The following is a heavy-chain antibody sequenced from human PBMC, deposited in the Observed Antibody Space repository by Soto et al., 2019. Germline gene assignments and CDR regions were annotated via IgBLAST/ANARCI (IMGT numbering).Heavy chain of an antibody. CDR1: GRTLSDYS. J-gene: IGHJ5*02. D-gene: IGHD6-19*01. CDR3: ATEGGSAWERGDWFDP. Sequence: SVKVSCKASGRTLSDYSLPWVRQAPGQGLEWIGRVIPVLGLSNYAQKFQDRVTITADKSTRTAYVELNSLKSDDTAVYYCATEGGSAWERGDWFDPWGQGTLVTVSS. V-gene: IGHV1-69*04. CDR2: VIPVLGLS.